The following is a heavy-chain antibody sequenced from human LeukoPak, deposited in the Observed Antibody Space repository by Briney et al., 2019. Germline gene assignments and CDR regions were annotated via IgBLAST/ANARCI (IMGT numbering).Heavy chain of an antibody. Sequence: GASVTVSCKASGGTFSSYAISWVRQAPGQGLEWMGGIIPIFGTANYAQKFQGRVTITADESTSTAYMELSSLRSEDTAVYYCARDPAWDGGNVSDYWGQGTLVTVSS. CDR2: IIPIFGTA. CDR1: GGTFSSYA. J-gene: IGHJ4*02. V-gene: IGHV1-69*13. CDR3: ARDPAWDGGNVSDY. D-gene: IGHD4-23*01.